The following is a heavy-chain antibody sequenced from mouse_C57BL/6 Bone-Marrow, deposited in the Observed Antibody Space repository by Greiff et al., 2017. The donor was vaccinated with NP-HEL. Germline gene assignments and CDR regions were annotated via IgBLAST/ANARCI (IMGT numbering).Heavy chain of an antibody. D-gene: IGHD1-1*01. CDR3: ARGDGSSYGDFDY. J-gene: IGHJ2*01. Sequence: QVQLQQSGAELVKPGASVKMSCKASGYTFTTYPIEWMKQNHGKSLEWIGNFHPYNDDTKYNEKFKGKATLTVDTSSSTAYMQLSSLTSEDSAVYYCARGDGSSYGDFDYWGQGTTLTVSS. CDR2: FHPYNDDT. V-gene: IGHV1-47*01. CDR1: GYTFTTYP.